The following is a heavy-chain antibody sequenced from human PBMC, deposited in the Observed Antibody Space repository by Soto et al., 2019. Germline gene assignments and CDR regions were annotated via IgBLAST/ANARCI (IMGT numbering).Heavy chain of an antibody. CDR3: ARIVVANSGYDPAPFDY. V-gene: IGHV2-70*01. Sequence: LALIDWDDDKYYSTSLKTRLTISKDTSKNQVVLTMTNMDPVDTATYYCARIVVANSGYDPAPFDYWGQGTLVTVSS. J-gene: IGHJ4*02. CDR2: IDWDDDK. D-gene: IGHD5-12*01.